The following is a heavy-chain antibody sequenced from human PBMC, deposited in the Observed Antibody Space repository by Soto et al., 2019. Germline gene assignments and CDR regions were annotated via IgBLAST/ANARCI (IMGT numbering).Heavy chain of an antibody. D-gene: IGHD3-22*01. J-gene: IGHJ4*02. CDR2: IIPIFGTA. CDR1: GGTFSSYA. V-gene: IGHV1-69*13. Sequence: SVKVSCKASGGTFSSYAISWVRQAPGQGLEWMGGIIPIFGTANYAQKFQGRVTITADESTSTAYMELSSLRSEDTAVYYCARGAVDYYDSSGLDYWGQGTLVTVSS. CDR3: ARGAVDYYDSSGLDY.